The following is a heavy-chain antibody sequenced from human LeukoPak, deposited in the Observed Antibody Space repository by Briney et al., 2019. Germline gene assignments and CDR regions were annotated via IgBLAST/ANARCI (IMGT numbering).Heavy chain of an antibody. CDR2: ISYDGSNK. D-gene: IGHD6-13*01. Sequence: GGSLRLSCAASGFTFSSYAMHWVRQAPGKGLEWVAVISYDGSNKYYADSVKGRFTISRDNSKNTLYLQMNSLRAQDTAVYYCAKELRAAADYYDYGMDVWGQGTKVSVSS. J-gene: IGHJ6*02. CDR3: AKELRAAADYYDYGMDV. V-gene: IGHV3-30-3*01. CDR1: GFTFSSYA.